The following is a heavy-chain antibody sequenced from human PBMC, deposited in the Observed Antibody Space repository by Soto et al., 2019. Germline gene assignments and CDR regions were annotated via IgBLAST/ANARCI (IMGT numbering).Heavy chain of an antibody. CDR1: GYTFTSYG. V-gene: IGHV1-18*01. CDR2: ISAYNGNT. D-gene: IGHD2-2*01. CDR3: ARLGYCSSTSCYFDY. J-gene: IGHJ4*02. Sequence: QVQLVQSGAEVKKPGASVKVSCKASGYTFTSYGISWVRQAPGQGLEWMGWISAYNGNTNYAQKLQGRVTMTTDTSTSTDYMELRSLRSDDTAVYYCARLGYCSSTSCYFDYWGQGTLVTVSS.